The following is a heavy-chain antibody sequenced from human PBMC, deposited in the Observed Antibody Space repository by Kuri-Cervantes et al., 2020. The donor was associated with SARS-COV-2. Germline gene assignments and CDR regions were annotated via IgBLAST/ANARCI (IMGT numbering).Heavy chain of an antibody. Sequence: ESLKISCTVSGGSISSSSYYWSWIRQPPGKGLEWIGYIYYSGSTNYNPSLKSRVTISVDTSKNQFSLKLSSVTAADTAVYYCARGLYYYDSSGPWGQGTLVTVSS. CDR1: GGSISSSSYY. V-gene: IGHV4-61*01. CDR3: ARGLYYYDSSGP. D-gene: IGHD3-22*01. J-gene: IGHJ5*02. CDR2: IYYSGST.